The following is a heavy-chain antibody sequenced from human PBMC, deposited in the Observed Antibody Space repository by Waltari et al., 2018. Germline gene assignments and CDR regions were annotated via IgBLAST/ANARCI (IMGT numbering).Heavy chain of an antibody. J-gene: IGHJ6*02. CDR1: GGSISRSSYY. D-gene: IGHD1-26*01. CDR2: IYYSGST. CDR3: ARDRVVGATPHYGMDV. V-gene: IGHV4-39*07. Sequence: QLQLQASGPGLVMPSETLSLTCTVTGGSISRSSYYWGWLRQPPGKGLEWIGSIYYSGSTYYNTSLKSRVTISVDTSKNQFSLKLSSVTAADTAVYYCARDRVVGATPHYGMDVWGQGTTVTVSS.